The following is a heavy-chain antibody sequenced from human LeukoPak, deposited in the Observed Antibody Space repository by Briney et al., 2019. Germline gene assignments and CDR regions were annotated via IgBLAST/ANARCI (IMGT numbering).Heavy chain of an antibody. V-gene: IGHV1-69*13. D-gene: IGHD3-3*01. CDR2: IIPIFGTA. J-gene: IGHJ4*02. Sequence: SVTVSYKASGGTFSSYAISWVRQAPGQGLEWMGGIIPIFGTANYAQKFQGRVTITADESTSTAYMELSSLRSDDTAVYYCARGPYYDSWSGAGYWGQGTLVTVSS. CDR1: GGTFSSYA. CDR3: ARGPYYDSWSGAGY.